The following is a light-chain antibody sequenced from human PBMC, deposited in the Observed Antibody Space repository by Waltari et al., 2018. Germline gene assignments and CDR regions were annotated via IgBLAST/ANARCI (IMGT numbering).Light chain of an antibody. V-gene: IGLV2-23*02. CDR3: CSYVTTTCVV. CDR1: SSDIGTYNL. CDR2: EVI. J-gene: IGLJ3*02. Sequence: QSALTQPASVSGSPGQSITISCTGSSSDIGTYNLVSWYQQRPGKAPKLMIYEVIKRPSGVSARFSGSKSTNTASLTISGLQTEDEGVYFCCSYVTTTCVVFGGGTTLTVL.